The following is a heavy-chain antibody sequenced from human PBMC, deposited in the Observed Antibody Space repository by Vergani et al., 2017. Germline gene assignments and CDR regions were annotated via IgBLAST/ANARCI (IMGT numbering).Heavy chain of an antibody. D-gene: IGHD1-26*01. CDR3: AGWSFREYYFDY. V-gene: IGHV4-31*03. Sequence: QVQLQESGPGLVKPSQTLSLTCTVPGGPISSGGYYWSWIRQHPGKGLEWTGYIYYSGSTYYNPSLKSRVTISVDTSKNQFSLKLSSVTAADTAVYYCAGWSFREYYFDYWGQGTLVTVSS. J-gene: IGHJ4*02. CDR1: GGPISSGGYY. CDR2: IYYSGST.